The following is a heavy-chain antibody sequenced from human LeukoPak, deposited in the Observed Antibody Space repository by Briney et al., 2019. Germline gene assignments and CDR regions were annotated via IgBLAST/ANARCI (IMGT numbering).Heavy chain of an antibody. V-gene: IGHV3-30*03. CDR1: GFTFSNYG. J-gene: IGHJ4*02. CDR3: ARKFLTGRLIDY. CDR2: ISYDGSNE. Sequence: GGSLRLSCAAFGFTFSNYGMHWVRQAPGKGLEWVAVISYDGSNEYYADSVKGRFTISRDTSRNTLYLQMNSLRAEDTALYYCARKFLTGRLIDYWGQGTLVTVSS. D-gene: IGHD7-27*01.